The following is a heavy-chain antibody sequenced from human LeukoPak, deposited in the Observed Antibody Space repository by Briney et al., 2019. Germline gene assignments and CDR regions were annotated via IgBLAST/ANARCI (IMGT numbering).Heavy chain of an antibody. CDR2: IIPILGIA. CDR3: ARRQSYGASRAFDI. J-gene: IGHJ3*02. V-gene: IGHV1-69*04. CDR1: GGTFSSYA. D-gene: IGHD5-18*01. Sequence: SVKVSCKASGGTFSSYAISWVRQAPGQGLEWMGRIIPILGIANYAQKFQGRVTITADKSTSTAYMELSSLKASDTAMYYCARRQSYGASRAFDIWGQGTMVTVSS.